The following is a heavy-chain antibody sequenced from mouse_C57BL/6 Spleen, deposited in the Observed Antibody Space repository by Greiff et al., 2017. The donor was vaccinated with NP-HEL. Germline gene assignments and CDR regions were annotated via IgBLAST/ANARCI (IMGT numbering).Heavy chain of an antibody. J-gene: IGHJ4*01. CDR3: ARSYDGIYAMDY. CDR2: IWGVGST. D-gene: IGHD2-3*01. V-gene: IGHV2-6*01. Sequence: VQRVESGPGLVAPSQSLSITCTVSGFSLTSYGVDWVRQSPGKGLEWLGVIWGVGSTNYNSALKSRLSISKDNSKSQVFLKMNSLQTDDTAMYYCARSYDGIYAMDYWGQGTSVTVSS. CDR1: GFSLTSYG.